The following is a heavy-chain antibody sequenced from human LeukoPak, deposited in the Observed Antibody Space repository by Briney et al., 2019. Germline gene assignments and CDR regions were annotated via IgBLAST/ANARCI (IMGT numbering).Heavy chain of an antibody. CDR2: IKEDGSDK. V-gene: IGHV3-7*04. J-gene: IGHJ6*02. Sequence: AGSLRLSCAASGFTLSSYWMSWVRQAPGKGLEWVANIKEDGSDKKYVDSVKGGFTASRDNAKNSLYLQMNSLRAEDTAVYYCARESHSYYYGMDVWGQGTTVTVSS. CDR3: ARESHSYYYGMDV. CDR1: GFTLSSYW.